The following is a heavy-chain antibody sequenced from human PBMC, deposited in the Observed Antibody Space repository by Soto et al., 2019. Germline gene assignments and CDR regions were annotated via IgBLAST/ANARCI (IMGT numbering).Heavy chain of an antibody. D-gene: IGHD4-17*01. Sequence: QVQLVESGGGVGQPGRSLRLSCAASGFTFSGHGMHWVRQAPGKGLEWVAVVWHDGSKEYYADSVKGRFTISRDNSKNTLYLHMNSLRAEDTAVYSCARGRGGDYGGNSGYYDYWGQGTLVTVSS. CDR2: VWHDGSKE. CDR1: GFTFSGHG. V-gene: IGHV3-33*01. CDR3: ARGRGGDYGGNSGYYDY. J-gene: IGHJ4*02.